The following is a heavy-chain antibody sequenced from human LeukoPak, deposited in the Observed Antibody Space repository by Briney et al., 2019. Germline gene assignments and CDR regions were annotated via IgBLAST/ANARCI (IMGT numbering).Heavy chain of an antibody. V-gene: IGHV4-39*07. CDR2: IYYSGST. CDR1: DGSISSSSYY. Sequence: SETLSLTCTVSDGSISSSSYYWGWIRQPPGKGLEWIGSIYYSGSTYYNPSLKSRVTISVDTSKNQFSLKLSSVTAADTAVYYCARVLRSIAALDYWGQGTLVTVSS. J-gene: IGHJ4*02. D-gene: IGHD6-6*01. CDR3: ARVLRSIAALDY.